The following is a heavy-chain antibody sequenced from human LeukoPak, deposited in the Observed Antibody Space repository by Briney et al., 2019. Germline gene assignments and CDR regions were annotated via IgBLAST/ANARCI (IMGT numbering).Heavy chain of an antibody. J-gene: IGHJ4*02. CDR2: IYHSGST. CDR1: GYSISSGYY. Sequence: SETLSLTCTVSGYSISSGYYWGWIRQPPGKGLEWIGSIYHSGSTYYNPSLKSRVTISVDTSKNQFSLKLSSVTAADTAVYYCARGQNSYGYFDYWGQGTLVTVSS. D-gene: IGHD5-18*01. V-gene: IGHV4-38-2*02. CDR3: ARGQNSYGYFDY.